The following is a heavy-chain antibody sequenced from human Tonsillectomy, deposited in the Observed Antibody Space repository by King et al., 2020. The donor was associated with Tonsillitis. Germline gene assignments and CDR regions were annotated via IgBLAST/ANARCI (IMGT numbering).Heavy chain of an antibody. CDR3: AKDYYLMYGGIDTFDM. D-gene: IGHD4-23*01. CDR1: GFIFSSYG. CDR2: IPYDGSKT. V-gene: IGHV3-30*02. Sequence: QVQLVESGGGVVQPGGSLKLSCAASGFIFSSYGMHWVRQAPGKGLEWVAFIPYDGSKTYYGDSVKGRFTISRDNSKKTLSLQMNSLRTEDTAVYYCAKDYYLMYGGIDTFDMWGQGTMVTVSS. J-gene: IGHJ3*02.